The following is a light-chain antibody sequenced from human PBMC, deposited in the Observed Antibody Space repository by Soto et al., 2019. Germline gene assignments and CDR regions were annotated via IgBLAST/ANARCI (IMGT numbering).Light chain of an antibody. J-gene: IGKJ1*01. Sequence: DIQMTQSPSSLSASIGDRVTITCRAGQSIIAFLNWYQQKPGKAPKLLVYTASTLKTGVPSRFSGSGSGTDFTLIISNLHPEDSAIYYCQQSFGIVWTFGQGTKVEIK. V-gene: IGKV1-39*01. CDR2: TAS. CDR3: QQSFGIVWT. CDR1: QSIIAF.